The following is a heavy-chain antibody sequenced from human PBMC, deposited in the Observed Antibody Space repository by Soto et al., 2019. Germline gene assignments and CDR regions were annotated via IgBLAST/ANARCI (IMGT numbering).Heavy chain of an antibody. CDR2: ISPMFGAA. V-gene: IGHV1-69*19. CDR1: GGTFNTYA. J-gene: IGHJ4*02. Sequence: QVQLVQSGAEMKKPGSSVKVSCQSSGGTFNTYAMNWVRQAPGQGPEWMGDISPMFGAANYAPKFQGRVTITADESTGTSYMQLSSLTSEDTALYFCAMEVQVHNPAFVYWGQGTLVTVSS. CDR3: AMEVQVHNPAFVY. D-gene: IGHD1-1*01.